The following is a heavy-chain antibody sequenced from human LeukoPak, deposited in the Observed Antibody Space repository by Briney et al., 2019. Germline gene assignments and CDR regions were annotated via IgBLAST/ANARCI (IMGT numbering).Heavy chain of an antibody. V-gene: IGHV3-21*01. CDR1: GFTFSSYS. CDR3: AREGGDWGFDY. J-gene: IGHJ4*02. CDR2: ISSSSSYI. D-gene: IGHD3/OR15-3a*01. Sequence: GGSLRLSCAASGFTFSSYSMNWVRQAPGKGLEWVSSISSSSSYIYYADSVKGRFTISRDNAKNSLYLQMNSLRAEDTAVYYCAREGGDWGFDYWGQGTLVTVSS.